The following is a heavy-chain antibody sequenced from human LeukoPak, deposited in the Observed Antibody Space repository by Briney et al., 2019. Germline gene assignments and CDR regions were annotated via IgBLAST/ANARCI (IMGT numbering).Heavy chain of an antibody. J-gene: IGHJ4*02. CDR3: ARGWVGLDY. CDR2: INHSGST. D-gene: IGHD2-15*01. Sequence: SETLSLTCAVYGGSFSGYYWSWIRQPPGKGLEWIGEINHSGSTNYNPFLKSRVTISVDTSKNQFSLKLSSVTAADTAVYYCARGWVGLDYWGQGTLVTVSP. V-gene: IGHV4-34*01. CDR1: GGSFSGYY.